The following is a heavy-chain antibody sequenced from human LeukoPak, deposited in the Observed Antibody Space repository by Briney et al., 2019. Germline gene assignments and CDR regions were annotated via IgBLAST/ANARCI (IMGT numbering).Heavy chain of an antibody. CDR1: GYSFPNYW. CDR3: ASRLRERFDS. CDR2: LYPGDSDT. V-gene: IGHV5-51*01. D-gene: IGHD5-12*01. Sequence: GESLKISCKGSGYSFPNYWIGWVRQMPGKGLEWLGILYPGDSDTRYSPSFQGQVTISADKSISTAYLQWSSLKASDTAMYYCASRLRERFDSWGEGTLVTVSS. J-gene: IGHJ4*02.